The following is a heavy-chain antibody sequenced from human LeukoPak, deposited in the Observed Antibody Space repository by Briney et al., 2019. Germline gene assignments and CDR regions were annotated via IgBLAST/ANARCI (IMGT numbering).Heavy chain of an antibody. V-gene: IGHV1-69*13. D-gene: IGHD6-6*01. J-gene: IGHJ6*02. Sequence: ASVNVSCKASGVTPRNYTIKWVRQAPGQGLEWMGGTIPLINTTKYTQKFQDKSTITADEFTDTTYRELSRMQSDATAVYYCANVRCSRSSDCFFSSGMDVWGRATKVTVSS. CDR2: TIPLINTT. CDR3: ANVRCSRSSDCFFSSGMDV. CDR1: GVTPRNYT.